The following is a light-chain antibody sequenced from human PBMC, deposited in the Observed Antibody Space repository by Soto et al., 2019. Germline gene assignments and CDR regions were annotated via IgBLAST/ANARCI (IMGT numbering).Light chain of an antibody. CDR2: KAS. J-gene: IGKJ1*01. V-gene: IGKV1-5*03. CDR3: QQYNSYSRT. CDR1: QSISNY. Sequence: IHMNQTPSPLSSSIGDRVTITCRASQSISNYLNWYQQKPGKAPKLLIYKASSLESGVPSRFSGSGSGTEFTLTISSLQPDDFATYYCQQYNSYSRTVGQGTKVDIK.